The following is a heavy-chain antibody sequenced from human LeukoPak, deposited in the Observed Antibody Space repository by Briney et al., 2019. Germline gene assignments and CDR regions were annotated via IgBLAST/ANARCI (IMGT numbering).Heavy chain of an antibody. D-gene: IGHD3-3*01. Sequence: HRASVKVSCKASGYTFTGYYMHWVRQAPGQGLEWMGWINPNSGGTNYAQKFQGWVTMTRDTSISTAYMELSRLRSDDTAVYYCARDPSGLLDFWSGYSAYYFDYWGQGTLVTVSS. CDR1: GYTFTGYY. CDR2: INPNSGGT. J-gene: IGHJ4*02. V-gene: IGHV1-2*04. CDR3: ARDPSGLLDFWSGYSAYYFDY.